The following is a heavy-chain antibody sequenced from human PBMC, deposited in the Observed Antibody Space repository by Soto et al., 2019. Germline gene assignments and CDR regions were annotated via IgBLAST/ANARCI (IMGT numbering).Heavy chain of an antibody. Sequence: HPGGSLRLSCAASGFTFSSYGMHWVRQAPGKGLEWVAVIWYDGSNKYYADSVKGRFTISRDNSKNTLYLQMNSPRAEDTAVYYCARDSRELWFGELFSHWYFDLWGRGTLVTVSS. CDR2: IWYDGSNK. CDR3: ARDSRELWFGELFSHWYFDL. V-gene: IGHV3-33*01. D-gene: IGHD3-10*01. CDR1: GFTFSSYG. J-gene: IGHJ2*01.